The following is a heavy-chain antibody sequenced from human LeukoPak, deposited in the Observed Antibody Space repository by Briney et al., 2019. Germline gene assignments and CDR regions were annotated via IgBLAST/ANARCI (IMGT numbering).Heavy chain of an antibody. CDR3: TRRCGYREMCDY. J-gene: IGHJ4*02. D-gene: IGHD3-22*01. CDR1: GFTFSGSA. V-gene: IGHV3-73*01. CDR2: IRSKANSYAT. Sequence: GGSLRLSCTASGFTFSGSAMHWVRQASGKGLEWVGRIRSKANSYATAYAASVKGRFTISGDDSKNTAYLQMNSLKTEDTAVYYCTRRCGYREMCDYWGQGTLVTVSS.